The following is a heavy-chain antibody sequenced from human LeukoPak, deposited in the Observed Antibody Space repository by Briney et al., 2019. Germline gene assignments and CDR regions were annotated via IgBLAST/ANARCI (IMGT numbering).Heavy chain of an antibody. CDR1: GGTFSSYA. V-gene: IGHV1-69*04. D-gene: IGHD4-23*01. Sequence: SVKVSCKASGGTFSSYAISWVRQAPGQGLEWMGRIIPILGIANYAQKFQGRVTITADKSTSTAYMELSSLRSEDTAVYYCARGMDGGNSDWFDPWGQGTLVTVSS. CDR3: ARGMDGGNSDWFDP. CDR2: IIPILGIA. J-gene: IGHJ5*02.